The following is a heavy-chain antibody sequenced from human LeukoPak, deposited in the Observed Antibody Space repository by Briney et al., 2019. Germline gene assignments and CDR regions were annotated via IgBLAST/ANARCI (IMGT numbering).Heavy chain of an antibody. Sequence: GGSLRLSCTASGFDFSGYWMHWVRQVPGKGLVWVSRINSDGSSTNYADSVKGRFTISRDNAKNTLYLQITSLRAEDTAVYYCARAVNWGSDSYYYMDVWGKGTTVTVSS. CDR1: GFDFSGYW. CDR3: ARAVNWGSDSYYYMDV. J-gene: IGHJ6*03. CDR2: INSDGSST. D-gene: IGHD7-27*01. V-gene: IGHV3-74*01.